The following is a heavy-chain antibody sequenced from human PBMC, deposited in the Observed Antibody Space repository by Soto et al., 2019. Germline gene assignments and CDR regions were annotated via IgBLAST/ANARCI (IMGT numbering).Heavy chain of an antibody. J-gene: IGHJ5*02. CDR3: ARGLYSSSDNWFDR. Sequence: GSVKVSFKASGYPFTNYYIFWVRQAPGQGLEWIGIINPNGGSTSYAHRFHGRVTMTSDTSTSTVYMELSSLRFEDTALYYCARGLYSSSDNWFDRWGQGTMVTVSS. V-gene: IGHV1-46*01. D-gene: IGHD6-6*01. CDR1: GYPFTNYY. CDR2: INPNGGST.